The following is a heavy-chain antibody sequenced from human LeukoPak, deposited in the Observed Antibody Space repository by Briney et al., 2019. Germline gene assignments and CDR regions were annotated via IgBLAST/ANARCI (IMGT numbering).Heavy chain of an antibody. CDR1: GGSISSYY. Sequence: PSETLSLTCSVSGGSISSYYWSWIRQPAGKGLEWIGRIYSSGTITYNPSLQSRVTMSVDTSKNQFYLKLSSVTAADTAVYYCARQTGSGLFILPGGQGTLVTVSS. D-gene: IGHD3/OR15-3a*01. V-gene: IGHV4-4*07. CDR2: IYSSGTI. CDR3: ARQTGSGLFILP. J-gene: IGHJ4*02.